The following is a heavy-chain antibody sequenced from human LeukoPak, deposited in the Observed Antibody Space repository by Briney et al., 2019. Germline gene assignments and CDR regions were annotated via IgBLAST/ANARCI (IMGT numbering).Heavy chain of an antibody. D-gene: IGHD5-24*01. J-gene: IGHJ3*02. CDR3: VIGYRSPFDI. CDR2: LNPGNGDT. V-gene: IGHV1-3*03. Sequence: ASVKVSCKASGGTFSNYASSWVRQAPGQRLEWMAWLNPGNGDTKYSQEFQGRVTITRDTSASTAYMDLRSLKSEDMAVYYCVIGYRSPFDIWGQGTMVTVSS. CDR1: GGTFSNYA.